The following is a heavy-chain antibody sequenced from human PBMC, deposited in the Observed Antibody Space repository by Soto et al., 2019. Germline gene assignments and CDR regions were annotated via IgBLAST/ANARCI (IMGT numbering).Heavy chain of an antibody. Sequence: PGGSLRLSCAASGFTFSSYWMHWVRQAPGKGLEWVSAISGSGGSTYYADSVKGRFTISRDNSKNTLYLQMNSLRAEDTAVYYCAKPSSWSNYYGMDVWGQGTTVTVSS. CDR2: ISGSGGST. CDR3: AKPSSWSNYYGMDV. CDR1: GFTFSSYW. J-gene: IGHJ6*02. D-gene: IGHD3-10*01. V-gene: IGHV3-23*01.